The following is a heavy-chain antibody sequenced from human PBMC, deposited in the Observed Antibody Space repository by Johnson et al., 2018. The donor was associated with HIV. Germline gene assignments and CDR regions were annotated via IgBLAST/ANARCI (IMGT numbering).Heavy chain of an antibody. V-gene: IGHV3-9*01. CDR3: ASLRNWAMFRAFDI. CDR2: ISWNSGSL. Sequence: VQLVESGGGLVEPGGSLRLSCAASGFNFNIYGMHWVRQTPGKGLEWVSGISWNSGSLGYADSVKGRFTISRDNAKNSLYLQMNSLRAEDTALYYCASLRNWAMFRAFDIWGQGTMVTVSS. J-gene: IGHJ3*02. CDR1: GFNFNIYG. D-gene: IGHD5-18*01.